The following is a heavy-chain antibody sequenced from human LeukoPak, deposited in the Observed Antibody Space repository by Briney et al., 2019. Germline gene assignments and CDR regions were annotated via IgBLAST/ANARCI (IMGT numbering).Heavy chain of an antibody. Sequence: PGGSLRLSCAASGFTLSSYAMSWVRQAPGKGLEWVSAISGSGGSTNYADSVKGRFTISRDNSKNTLYLQMNSLRAEDTAVYYCARAVVTAISNWFDPWGQGTLVTVSS. CDR3: ARAVVTAISNWFDP. CDR2: ISGSGGST. V-gene: IGHV3-23*01. CDR1: GFTLSSYA. J-gene: IGHJ5*02. D-gene: IGHD2-21*02.